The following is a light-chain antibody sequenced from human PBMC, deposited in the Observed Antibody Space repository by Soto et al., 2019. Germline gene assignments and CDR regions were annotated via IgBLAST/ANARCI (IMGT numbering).Light chain of an antibody. V-gene: IGKV3-11*01. CDR3: QQRSNWPPT. J-gene: IGKJ3*01. CDR2: DAS. CDR1: QSVSSF. Sequence: EIVLTQSPATLSLSPGERATLSCRASQSVSSFLAWYQQRPGQAPRLLIYDASIRATGTPARFSGSGSGTDFTLTISSLEPEDFAVYYCQQRSNWPPTFGPGTKVDIK.